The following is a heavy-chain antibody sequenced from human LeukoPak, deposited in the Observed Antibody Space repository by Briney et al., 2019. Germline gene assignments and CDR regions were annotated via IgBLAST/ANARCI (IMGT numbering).Heavy chain of an antibody. J-gene: IGHJ4*02. D-gene: IGHD3-16*02. CDR2: IYPGDSDT. CDR3: ALYDYVWGSYRPFDY. CDR1: GYSFTSYW. V-gene: IGHV5-51*01. Sequence: GESLKISCKGSGYSFTSYWIGWVRQMPGKGLEWMGIIYPGDSDTRYSPSLQGQVTISADKSISTAYLQWSSLKASDTAMYYCALYDYVWGSYRPFDYWGQGTLVTVSS.